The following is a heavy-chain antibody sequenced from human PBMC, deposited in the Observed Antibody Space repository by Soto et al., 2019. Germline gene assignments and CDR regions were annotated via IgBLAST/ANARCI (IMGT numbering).Heavy chain of an antibody. CDR2: ISAYNGNT. CDR1: GYTFTSYG. CDR3: AKDRPDYYDSSGYYSELDY. D-gene: IGHD3-22*01. Sequence: ASVKVSCKASGYTFTSYGISWVRQAPGQGLEWMGWISAYNGNTNYAQKLQGRVTMTTDTSTSTAYMELRSLRSDDTAVYYCAKDRPDYYDSSGYYSELDYWGQGTLVTVSS. J-gene: IGHJ4*02. V-gene: IGHV1-18*01.